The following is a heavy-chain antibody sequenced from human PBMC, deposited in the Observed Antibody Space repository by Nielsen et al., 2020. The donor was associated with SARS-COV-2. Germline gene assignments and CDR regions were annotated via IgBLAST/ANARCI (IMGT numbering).Heavy chain of an antibody. J-gene: IGHJ6*03. D-gene: IGHD3-10*01. Sequence: GESLKISCAASGFTFSSYGMHWVRQAPGKGLEWVAVISYDGSNKYYADSVKGRFTISRDNSKNTLYLQMNSLRAEDTAVYYCAREWGDYYYYMDVWGKGTTVTVSS. CDR1: GFTFSSYG. CDR3: AREWGDYYYYMDV. CDR2: ISYDGSNK. V-gene: IGHV3-30*03.